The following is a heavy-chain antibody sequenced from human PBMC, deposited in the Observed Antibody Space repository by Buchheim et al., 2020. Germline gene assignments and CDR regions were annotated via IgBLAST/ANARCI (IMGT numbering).Heavy chain of an antibody. CDR3: AKGDIVVVVAATPVSYYYYGMDV. CDR2: IKEDGSEK. CDR1: GFTFSTYW. D-gene: IGHD2-15*01. V-gene: IGHV3-7*01. Sequence: EVQVVESGGGLVQPGGSLRLSCAASGFTFSTYWMSWVRQAPGKGPEWVANIKEDGSEKYYVDSVKARFSISRDSAKNSVYLQMNSLRAEDTAMYYCAKGDIVVVVAATPVSYYYYGMDVWGQGTT. J-gene: IGHJ6*02.